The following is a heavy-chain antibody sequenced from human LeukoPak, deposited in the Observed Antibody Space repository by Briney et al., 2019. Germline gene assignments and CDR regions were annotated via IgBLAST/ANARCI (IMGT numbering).Heavy chain of an antibody. J-gene: IGHJ4*02. CDR2: ISGYNGNT. D-gene: IGHD3-22*01. CDR1: GFTFTSYG. CDR3: ARDRSLSDSSGYYGFDY. V-gene: IGHV1-18*01. Sequence: ASVKVSCKASGFTFTSYGFSWVRQAPGQGLEWMGWISGYNGNTNYAQILQGRVTMTTDTSTTTAYMELRSLRSDDSAVYYCARDRSLSDSSGYYGFDYWGQGSLVTVSS.